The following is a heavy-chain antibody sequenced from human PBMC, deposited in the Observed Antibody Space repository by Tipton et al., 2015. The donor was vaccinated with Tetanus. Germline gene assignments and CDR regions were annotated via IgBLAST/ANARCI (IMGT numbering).Heavy chain of an antibody. Sequence: TLSLTCAVSGYSISSGYYWGWIRQPPGKGLEWIGSIYHSGSTYYNPSLKSRVTISVDTSKNQFSLKLSSVTAADTAVYYCARGSTMIVVVIFDYWGQGTLVTVSS. CDR2: IYHSGST. CDR3: ARGSTMIVVVIFDY. V-gene: IGHV4-38-2*01. CDR1: GYSISSGYY. J-gene: IGHJ4*02. D-gene: IGHD3-22*01.